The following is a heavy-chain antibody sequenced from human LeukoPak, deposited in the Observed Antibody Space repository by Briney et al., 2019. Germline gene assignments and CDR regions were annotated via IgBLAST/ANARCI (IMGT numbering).Heavy chain of an antibody. CDR2: IIPILGIA. CDR1: EYTFTSYD. V-gene: IGHV1-69*04. Sequence: ASVKVSCKASEYTFTSYDINWVRQAPGQGLEWMGRIIPILGIANYAQKFQGRVTITADKSTSTAYMELSSLRSEDTAVYYCARGGYSYGTFDYWGQGTLVTVSS. J-gene: IGHJ4*02. D-gene: IGHD5-18*01. CDR3: ARGGYSYGTFDY.